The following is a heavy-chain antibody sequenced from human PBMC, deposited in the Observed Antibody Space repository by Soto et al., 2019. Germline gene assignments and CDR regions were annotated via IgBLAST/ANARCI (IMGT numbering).Heavy chain of an antibody. V-gene: IGHV3-11*01. CDR2: ISSDGSTI. J-gene: IGHJ6*02. CDR1: EFTLSDYY. CDR3: ARTHRDPYYYYYGLDV. Sequence: GSLRLSCAASEFTLSDYYMNWIRQAPGKGLEWVSYISSDGSTIYYADSVKGRFTISRDNAKNSLYLQMNSLRAEDTAVYYCARTHRDPYYYYYGLDVWGQGTTVTVSS. D-gene: IGHD2-21*01.